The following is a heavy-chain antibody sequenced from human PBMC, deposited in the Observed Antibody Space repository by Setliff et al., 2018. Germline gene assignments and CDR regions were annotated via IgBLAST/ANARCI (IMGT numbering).Heavy chain of an antibody. Sequence: ASVKVSCKASGYTFTSYGISWVRQAPGQGLEWMGWISAYNGNTNYAQKLQGRVTMTTDTSTSTAYMELRSLRSDHTAVYYCARVGSSSWLHPDVYYYYGMDVWGQGTTVTVSS. D-gene: IGHD6-13*01. CDR2: ISAYNGNT. V-gene: IGHV1-18*01. CDR1: GYTFTSYG. CDR3: ARVGSSSWLHPDVYYYYGMDV. J-gene: IGHJ6*02.